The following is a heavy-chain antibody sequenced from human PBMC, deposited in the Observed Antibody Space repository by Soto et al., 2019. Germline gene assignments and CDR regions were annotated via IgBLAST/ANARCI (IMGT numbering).Heavy chain of an antibody. J-gene: IGHJ6*02. CDR3: ASSYYYGTGIFINLDV. D-gene: IGHD3-10*01. CDR1: GGSISSGEYY. CDR2: IHYSGST. V-gene: IGHV4-30-4*01. Sequence: SKTLSLTCSVSGGSISSGEYYWSLIRQSPGKGLEWIGYIHYSGSTYYNPSLKSRVTISVDKSKNQFSLKLRSVTAADKAVYYCASSYYYGTGIFINLDVWYQGITVTVSS.